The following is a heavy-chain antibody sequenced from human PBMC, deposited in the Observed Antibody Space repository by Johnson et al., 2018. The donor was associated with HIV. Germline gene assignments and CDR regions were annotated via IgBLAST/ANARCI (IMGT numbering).Heavy chain of an antibody. CDR3: ASAWGELDDAFDI. D-gene: IGHD1-26*01. Sequence: QVQLVESGGGVVQPGRSLRLSCAASGFFFSNYAMHWVRQAPGKGLEWVAVISYDGSNKYYADSVKGRFTISRDNSKNTLYLQMNSLRAEDTAVYYCASAWGELDDAFDIWGQGTMVTVSS. J-gene: IGHJ3*02. V-gene: IGHV3-30*03. CDR1: GFFFSNYA. CDR2: ISYDGSNK.